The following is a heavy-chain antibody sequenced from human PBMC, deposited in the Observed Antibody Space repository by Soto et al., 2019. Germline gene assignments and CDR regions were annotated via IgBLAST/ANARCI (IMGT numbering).Heavy chain of an antibody. D-gene: IGHD3-10*01. Sequence: DVQLVESGGGLVQPGRSLRLSCAASGFTFDDYAMHWVRQAPGKGLEWVSGISWNSGSIGYADSVKGRFTISRDNAKNSLYLQMNSLRAEDTALYYCAKYGSGCFDYWGQGTLVTVSS. J-gene: IGHJ4*02. CDR1: GFTFDDYA. CDR3: AKYGSGCFDY. V-gene: IGHV3-9*01. CDR2: ISWNSGSI.